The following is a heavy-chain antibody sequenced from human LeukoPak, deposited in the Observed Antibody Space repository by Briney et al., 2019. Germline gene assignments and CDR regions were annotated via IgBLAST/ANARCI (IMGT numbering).Heavy chain of an antibody. CDR3: AKGSHYSSSWYHPSDEYSHH. D-gene: IGHD6-13*01. Sequence: GGSLRLSCAASGFTFSSYAMSWVRQAPGKGLEWVSAISGSGGSTYYADSVKGRFTISRDNSKNTLYLQMNSLRAEDTAVYYCAKGSHYSSSWYHPSDEYSHHWGQGPLVTVSS. V-gene: IGHV3-23*01. CDR1: GFTFSSYA. CDR2: ISGSGGST. J-gene: IGHJ1*01.